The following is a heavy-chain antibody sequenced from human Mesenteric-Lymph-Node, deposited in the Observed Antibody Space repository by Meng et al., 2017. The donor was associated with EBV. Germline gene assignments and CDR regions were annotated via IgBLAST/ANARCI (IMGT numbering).Heavy chain of an antibody. CDR3: AKMTTVSKVGDY. CDR2: INSDGSST. Sequence: EIQLVGSGGGLVQPGXSLRLSCAASGFTLSTYWMHWVRQAPGKGLVWVSRINSDGSSTSYADSVKGRFTISRDNAKNTLYLQMNSLRAEDTAVYYCAKMTTVSKVGDYWGQGTLVTVSS. D-gene: IGHD4-17*01. CDR1: GFTLSTYW. J-gene: IGHJ4*02. V-gene: IGHV3-74*01.